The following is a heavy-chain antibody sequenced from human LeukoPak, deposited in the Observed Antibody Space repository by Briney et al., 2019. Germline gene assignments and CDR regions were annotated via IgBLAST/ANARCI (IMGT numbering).Heavy chain of an antibody. J-gene: IGHJ4*02. CDR1: GFTFSNYW. D-gene: IGHD5-12*01. Sequence: GGSLSLFCAASGFTFSNYWMSWVRQAPGEGLEWVANIKQEGSEKYYVDCVKGRFTISRDNAKNSLYLQMNSLRAEDTAVYYCARDFGYSGSIDYWGQGTLVTVSS. CDR2: IKQEGSEK. V-gene: IGHV3-7*01. CDR3: ARDFGYSGSIDY.